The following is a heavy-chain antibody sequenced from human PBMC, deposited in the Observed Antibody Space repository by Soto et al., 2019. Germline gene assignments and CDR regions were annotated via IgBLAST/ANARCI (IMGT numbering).Heavy chain of an antibody. CDR3: ARDLELELLRSGFDY. J-gene: IGHJ4*02. CDR2: IKQDGSEK. Sequence: EVQLVESGGGLVQPGGSLRLSCAASGFTFSSYWMSWVRQAPGKGLEWVANIKQDGSEKYYVDSVKGRFTISRDNAKNSLYLQMNSLRAEDTAVYYCARDLELELLRSGFDYWGQGTLVTVSS. V-gene: IGHV3-7*01. D-gene: IGHD1-7*01. CDR1: GFTFSSYW.